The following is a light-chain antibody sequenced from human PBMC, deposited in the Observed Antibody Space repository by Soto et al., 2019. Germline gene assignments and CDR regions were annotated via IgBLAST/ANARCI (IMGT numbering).Light chain of an antibody. CDR1: QSISIW. V-gene: IGKV1-5*03. Sequence: DIQMTQSPSSLSASVGDRVTITCRASQSISIWLAWYQQKPGKAPKIIIYKAYSLESGVPSRFRGSGSGTEFTLTISSLQPDDFATYYCQQYSTYTPRTCGQGTKVDIK. CDR2: KAY. CDR3: QQYSTYTPRT. J-gene: IGKJ1*01.